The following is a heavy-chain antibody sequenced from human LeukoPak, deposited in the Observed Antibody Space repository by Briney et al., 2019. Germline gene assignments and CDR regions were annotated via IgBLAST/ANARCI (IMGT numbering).Heavy chain of an antibody. Sequence: VSVEVSCKASGYTFTSSYMHWVRQAPGQGLEWMGVINPSGGSTSYAQKFQGRLTMTRDTSTSTVYMELSSLRSEDTAVYYCARDVISYYYDSTGSPIGSHFDYWGQGTLVTVSP. J-gene: IGHJ4*02. CDR1: GYTFTSSY. CDR2: INPSGGST. D-gene: IGHD3-22*01. CDR3: ARDVISYYYDSTGSPIGSHFDY. V-gene: IGHV1-46*01.